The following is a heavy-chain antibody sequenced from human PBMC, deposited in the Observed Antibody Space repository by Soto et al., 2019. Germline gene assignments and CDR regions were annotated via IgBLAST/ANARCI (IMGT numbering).Heavy chain of an antibody. CDR1: GFLFPNYW. V-gene: IGHV5-51*01. CDR2: IYTGDSDT. J-gene: IGHJ4*02. CDR3: ARSLGATEGGAFEY. D-gene: IGHD1-1*01. Sequence: PGASLPISCKCAGFLFPNYWIAWVSQLPGQGLEWVGIIYTGDSDTRYNPSFQGQVTISVDRSTATTYLQWNSLKASDTAMYFCARSLGATEGGAFEYWGQGTPVPVSS.